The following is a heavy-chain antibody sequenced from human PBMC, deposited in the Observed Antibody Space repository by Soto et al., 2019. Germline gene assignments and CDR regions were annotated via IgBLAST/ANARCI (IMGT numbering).Heavy chain of an antibody. D-gene: IGHD6-13*01. Sequence: GGSLRLSCAASGFAFDDYVMHWVRRPPGRGLEWVSGITWNGGTIRYVDSVKGRFTISRDNAENSLYLQMNSLRPEDTAVYYCAKGGSAALIAPSGRDNWFDPWGQGTQVTV. V-gene: IGHV3-9*01. CDR1: GFAFDDYV. J-gene: IGHJ5*02. CDR3: AKGGSAALIAPSGRDNWFDP. CDR2: ITWNGGTI.